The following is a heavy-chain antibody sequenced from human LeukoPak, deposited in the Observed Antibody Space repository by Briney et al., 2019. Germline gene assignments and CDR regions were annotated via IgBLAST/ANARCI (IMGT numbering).Heavy chain of an antibody. Sequence: GGSLRLSCAASGFTFSSYAMNWVRQAPGKGLEWVSTISGSGSTTYYADSVTGRFTISRDNSRNTLYLQMNSLRAEDTPIYYCAKVHSPGYSSGWLYFDYWGQGTLVTVSS. D-gene: IGHD6-19*01. CDR1: GFTFSSYA. V-gene: IGHV3-23*01. CDR3: AKVHSPGYSSGWLYFDY. CDR2: ISGSGSTT. J-gene: IGHJ4*02.